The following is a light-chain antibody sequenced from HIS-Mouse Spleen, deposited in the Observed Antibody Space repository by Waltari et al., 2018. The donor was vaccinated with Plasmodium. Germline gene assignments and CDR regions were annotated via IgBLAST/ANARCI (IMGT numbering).Light chain of an antibody. CDR1: SSYVGRYNL. J-gene: IGLJ1*01. Sequence: QSALTQPASVSGSPGQSITISCTGPSSYVGRYNLLSWYPQHPGKAPKLMIYEGSKRPSGVSNRFSGSKSGNTASLTISGLQAEDEADYYCCSYAGSSTYVFGTGTKVTVL. CDR2: EGS. CDR3: CSYAGSSTYV. V-gene: IGLV2-23*01.